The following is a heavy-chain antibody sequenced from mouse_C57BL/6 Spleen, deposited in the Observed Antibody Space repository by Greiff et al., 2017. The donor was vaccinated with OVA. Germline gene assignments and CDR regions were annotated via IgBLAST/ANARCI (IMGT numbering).Heavy chain of an antibody. CDR3: ATYYGSSYHY. J-gene: IGHJ2*01. CDR1: GFTFSDYG. Sequence: DVKLVESGGGLVKPGGSLKLSCAASGFTFSDYGMHWVRQAPEQGLEWVAYISSGSSTIYYEDTVKGRFTISRDNAKNTLFMQLTSLRSEDTDMYYCATYYGSSYHYWGQGTTLTVSS. D-gene: IGHD1-1*01. CDR2: ISSGSSTI. V-gene: IGHV5-17*01.